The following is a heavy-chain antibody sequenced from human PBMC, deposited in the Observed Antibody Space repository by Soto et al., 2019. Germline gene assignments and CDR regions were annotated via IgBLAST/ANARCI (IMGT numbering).Heavy chain of an antibody. CDR2: ISGSGGST. Sequence: PGGSLRLSCAASGFTVSSYAMSWVRQAPGKGLEWVSAISGSGGSTYYADTVKGRFTISRDNSKNTLYLQMNSLRAEDTVLYYCAKDLSFYVSGSYAGSYYYYGMDVWGKGTTVTVS. CDR1: GFTVSSYA. D-gene: IGHD3-10*01. J-gene: IGHJ6*04. CDR3: AKDLSFYVSGSYAGSYYYYGMDV. V-gene: IGHV3-23*01.